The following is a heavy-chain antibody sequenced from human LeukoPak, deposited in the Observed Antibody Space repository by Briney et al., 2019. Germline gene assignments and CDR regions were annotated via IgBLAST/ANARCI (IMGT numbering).Heavy chain of an antibody. D-gene: IGHD2-2*01. CDR3: AMAVAMPYHFYYYGMDV. V-gene: IGHV1-69*13. Sequence: ASVKVSCKASGYTFTSYGISWVRQAPGQGLEWMGEIIPIFGTANYAQKFQGRVTITADESTSTAYMELSSLRSEDTAVYYCAMAVAMPYHFYYYGMDVWGQGTTVTVSS. CDR1: GYTFTSYG. J-gene: IGHJ6*02. CDR2: IIPIFGTA.